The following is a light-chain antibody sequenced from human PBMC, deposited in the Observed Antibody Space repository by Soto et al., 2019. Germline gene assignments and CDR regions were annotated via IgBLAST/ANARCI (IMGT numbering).Light chain of an antibody. CDR1: QNVLFSANNNNY. J-gene: IGKJ3*01. Sequence: DIVMTQSPDSLAVSLGERATINCKSSQNVLFSANNNNYLAWYQQKPGQPPKLLIYWASTRESGVPDRFSGSGSETNFPLTITRLQAEDVAVYYCQQYYSTPLTFGPGTKVDIK. CDR3: QQYYSTPLT. CDR2: WAS. V-gene: IGKV4-1*01.